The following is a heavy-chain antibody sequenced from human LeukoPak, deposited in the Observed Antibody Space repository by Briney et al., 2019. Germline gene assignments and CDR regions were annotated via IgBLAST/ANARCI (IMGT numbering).Heavy chain of an antibody. Sequence: ASVKVSCKVSGYTLTELSMHWVRQAPGKGLEWMGGFDPEDGETIYAQKFQGRVTMTEDTSTDTAYMELSSLRSEDTAVYYCARVGVGWELLLRAFDIWGQGTMVTVSS. J-gene: IGHJ3*02. CDR3: ARVGVGWELLLRAFDI. D-gene: IGHD1-26*01. CDR2: FDPEDGET. V-gene: IGHV1-24*01. CDR1: GYTLTELS.